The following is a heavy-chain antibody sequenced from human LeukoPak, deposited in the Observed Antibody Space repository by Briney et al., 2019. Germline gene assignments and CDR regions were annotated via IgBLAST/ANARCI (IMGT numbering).Heavy chain of an antibody. CDR2: IRYDGSNK. D-gene: IGHD1-26*01. CDR3: AKDKYSGSYLVY. CDR1: AFTCSGYD. V-gene: IGHV3-30*02. J-gene: IGHJ4*02. Sequence: PGVSVRLYCAASAFTCSGYDMLREPQAPGKGLVGGAFIRYDGSNKYTADSVKGRFTISRDNSKNTLYLQMNSLRAEDTAVYYCAKDKYSGSYLVYWGQGTLVTVSS.